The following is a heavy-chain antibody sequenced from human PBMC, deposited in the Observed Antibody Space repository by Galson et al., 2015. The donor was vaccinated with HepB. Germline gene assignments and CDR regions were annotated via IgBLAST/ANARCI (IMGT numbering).Heavy chain of an antibody. J-gene: IGHJ4*02. D-gene: IGHD5-18*01. V-gene: IGHV3-48*02. CDR1: GFTFSTYS. Sequence: SLRLSCAASGFTFSTYSMNWVRRAPGKGLEWLSYISSSSTYIYYRDSVKGRFTISRDNAKNSLYLQMNSLRDEDTAVHYCVTESGHTLTVWGQGTLVTVSS. CDR3: VTESGHTLTV. CDR2: ISSSSTYI.